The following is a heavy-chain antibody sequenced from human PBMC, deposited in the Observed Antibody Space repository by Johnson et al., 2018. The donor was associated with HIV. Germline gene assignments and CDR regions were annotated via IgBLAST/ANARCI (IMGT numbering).Heavy chain of an antibody. CDR2: IRYDGSNK. Sequence: QMLLVESGGGLVQPGGSLRLSCAASGFTVSSNYMNWVRQAPGKGLEWVAFIRYDGSNKYYANSVKGRFTISRDNSMNTLYLQMNSLRPEDTAVYYCASLGYTSGWIVSDDGFDVWGQGTLVTVSS. J-gene: IGHJ3*01. D-gene: IGHD6-19*01. CDR1: GFTVSSNY. CDR3: ASLGYTSGWIVSDDGFDV. V-gene: IGHV3-30*02.